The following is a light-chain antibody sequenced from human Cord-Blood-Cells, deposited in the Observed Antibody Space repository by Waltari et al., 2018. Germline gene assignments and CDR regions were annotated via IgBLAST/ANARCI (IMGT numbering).Light chain of an antibody. CDR3: CSYAGSSTWV. J-gene: IGLJ3*02. V-gene: IGLV2-23*02. CDR1: SSDVGGYNY. Sequence: QSALTQPASVSGSPGQSITISCTGTSSDVGGYNYVYWYQHHPGKAPTLMIYDVSKRPSGVSNRFSGSKSGNTASLTISGLQAEDEADYYCCSYAGSSTWVFGGGTKLTVL. CDR2: DVS.